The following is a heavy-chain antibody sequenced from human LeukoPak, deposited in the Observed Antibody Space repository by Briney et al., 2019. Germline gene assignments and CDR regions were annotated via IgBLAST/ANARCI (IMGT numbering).Heavy chain of an antibody. CDR3: ARANWNYVDY. D-gene: IGHD1-1*01. CDR1: GGSVSSYY. V-gene: IGHV4-59*02. J-gene: IGHJ4*02. CDR2: IYYSGST. Sequence: SETLSLTCTVSGGSVSSYYWSWIRQPPGKGLEWIGYIYYSGSTNYNPSLKSRVTISVDTSKNQFSLKLSSVTAADTAVYYCARANWNYVDYWGQGTLVTISS.